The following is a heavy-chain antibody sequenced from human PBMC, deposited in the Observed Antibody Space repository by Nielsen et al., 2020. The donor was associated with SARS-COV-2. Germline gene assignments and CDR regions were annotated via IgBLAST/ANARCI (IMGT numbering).Heavy chain of an antibody. CDR3: ARNTYGGSTDY. J-gene: IGHJ4*02. V-gene: IGHV5-51*01. Sequence: GESLKISCQGSGYTFTSYWIGWVRQMPGKGLEWMWVIYPRDSDTRYNPSLQGQVTISADKSISTVYLQWSGLKASDSAMYYCARNTYGGSTDYWGQGTLVTVSS. CDR1: GYTFTSYW. CDR2: IYPRDSDT. D-gene: IGHD4-23*01.